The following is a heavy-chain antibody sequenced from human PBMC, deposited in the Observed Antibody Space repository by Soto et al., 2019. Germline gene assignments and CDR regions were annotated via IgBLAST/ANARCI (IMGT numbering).Heavy chain of an antibody. D-gene: IGHD3-10*01. Sequence: QVQLQESGPGLVKPSQTLSLTCTVSGGSISSGNYYWSWVRQHPGKGLEWIGYIYYSGSTFYNPSLKSRVTSSVDTSKNQFSLKLSSVTAADTAVYYCARDRGDGYNPYYYYGMDVWGQGTTVTVSS. CDR2: IYYSGST. J-gene: IGHJ6*02. CDR1: GGSISSGNYY. V-gene: IGHV4-31*03. CDR3: ARDRGDGYNPYYYYGMDV.